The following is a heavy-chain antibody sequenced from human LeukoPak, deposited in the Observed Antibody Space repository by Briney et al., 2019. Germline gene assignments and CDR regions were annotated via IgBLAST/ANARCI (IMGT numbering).Heavy chain of an antibody. Sequence: PGGSLRLPCAASGFTFDDYGMSWVRQAPGKGLEWVSGINWNGGSTGYADSVKGRFTISRDNAKNSLYLQMNSLRAEDTALYYCAKSIGSGSSYYYMDVWGKGTTVTISS. V-gene: IGHV3-20*04. CDR2: INWNGGST. J-gene: IGHJ6*03. CDR1: GFTFDDYG. D-gene: IGHD3-10*01. CDR3: AKSIGSGSSYYYMDV.